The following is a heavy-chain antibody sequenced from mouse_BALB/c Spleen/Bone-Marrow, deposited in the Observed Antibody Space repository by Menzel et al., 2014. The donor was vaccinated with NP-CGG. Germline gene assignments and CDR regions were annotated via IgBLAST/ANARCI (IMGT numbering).Heavy chain of an antibody. CDR3: ATARATSYAMDY. D-gene: IGHD3-1*01. Sequence: QVQLKESGAELVKPGASVKLSCKASGYTFTSYWMHWVKQRPGQGLEWIGEIDPSDSYTNYNQKFKGKATLTVDKSSSTAYMQLSSLTSEDSAVYYCATARATSYAMDYWGRGTSVTVSS. V-gene: IGHV1-69*02. J-gene: IGHJ4*01. CDR2: IDPSDSYT. CDR1: GYTFTSYW.